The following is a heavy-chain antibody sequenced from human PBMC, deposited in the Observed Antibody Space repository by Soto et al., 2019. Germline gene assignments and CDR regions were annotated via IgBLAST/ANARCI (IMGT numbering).Heavy chain of an antibody. V-gene: IGHV3-30-3*01. CDR2: ISYDGINK. Sequence: YFAASGFPFSSHAMHWVRQAPGKGLEWVAVISYDGINKYYAYSVKGRFTISSDNSKNTLFLQMNSLRAEDAGVYYCASSGYWGQGTMVTVSS. J-gene: IGHJ4*02. CDR1: GFPFSSHA. CDR3: ASSGY.